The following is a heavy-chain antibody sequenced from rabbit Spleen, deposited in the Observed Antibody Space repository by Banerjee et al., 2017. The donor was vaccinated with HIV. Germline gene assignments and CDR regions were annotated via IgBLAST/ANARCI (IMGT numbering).Heavy chain of an antibody. J-gene: IGHJ4*01. Sequence: QLDESGGGLVQAGGSLKLSCKASGFDFRRYYLTWVRQAPGKGLEWIGIIDVGEGNTDYASWVNGRFTISSDNAQNTVDLQMSGLTAADTATYFCARAGYAGYGYATLHDFNLWGPGTLVTVS. CDR1: GFDFRRYY. CDR2: IDVGEGNT. CDR3: ARAGYAGYGYATLHDFNL. V-gene: IGHV1S7*01. D-gene: IGHD6-1*01.